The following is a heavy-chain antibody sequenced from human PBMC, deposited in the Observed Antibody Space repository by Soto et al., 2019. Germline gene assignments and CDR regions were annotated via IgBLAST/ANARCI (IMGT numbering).Heavy chain of an antibody. Sequence: GGSLRLSCAASGFTFSSYSMNWVRQAPGKGLEWVSSISSSSSYIYYADSVKGRFTISRDNAKNSLYLQMNSLRAEDTAVYYCARDSVWDIVATTGGWFDPWGQGTLVTVSS. CDR1: GFTFSSYS. J-gene: IGHJ5*02. V-gene: IGHV3-21*01. CDR3: ARDSVWDIVATTGGWFDP. D-gene: IGHD5-12*01. CDR2: ISSSSSYI.